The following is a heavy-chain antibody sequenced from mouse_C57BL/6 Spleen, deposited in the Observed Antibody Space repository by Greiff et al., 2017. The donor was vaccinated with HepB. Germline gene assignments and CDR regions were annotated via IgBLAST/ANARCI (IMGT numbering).Heavy chain of an antibody. V-gene: IGHV1-5*01. Sequence: EVQLQQSGTVLARPGASVKMSCKTSGYTFTSYWMHWVKQRPGQGLEWIGAIYPGNSDTSYNQKFKGKAKLTAVTSASTAYMELSSLTNEDSAVYYCTRERIYDGYPAWFAYWGQGTLVTVSA. D-gene: IGHD2-3*01. CDR3: TRERIYDGYPAWFAY. CDR2: IYPGNSDT. CDR1: GYTFTSYW. J-gene: IGHJ3*01.